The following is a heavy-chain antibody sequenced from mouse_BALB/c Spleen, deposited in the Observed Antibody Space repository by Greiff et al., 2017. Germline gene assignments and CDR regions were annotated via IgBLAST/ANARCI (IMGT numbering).Heavy chain of an antibody. J-gene: IGHJ2*01. V-gene: IGHV5-17*02. CDR3: ARELGPFDY. CDR1: GFTFSSFG. Sequence: EVKLEESGGGLVQPGGSRKLSCAASGFTFSSFGMHWVRQAPEKGLEWVAYISSGSSTIYYADTVKGRFTISRDNPKNTLFLQMTSLRSEDTAMYYCARELGPFDYWGQGTTLTVSS. D-gene: IGHD4-1*01. CDR2: ISSGSSTI.